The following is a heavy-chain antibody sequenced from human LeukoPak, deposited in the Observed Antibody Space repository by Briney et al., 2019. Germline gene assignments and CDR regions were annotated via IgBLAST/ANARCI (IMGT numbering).Heavy chain of an antibody. CDR2: INPNSGGT. CDR1: GYTFTGYY. Sequence: GASVKVSCKAPGYTFTGYYMHWVRQAPGQGLEWMGWINPNSGGTNYAQKFQGRVTMTRDTSISTAYMELSRLRSGDTAVYYCARDIVVVPAAGYWFDPWGQGTLVTVSS. CDR3: ARDIVVVPAAGYWFDP. V-gene: IGHV1-2*02. D-gene: IGHD2-2*01. J-gene: IGHJ5*02.